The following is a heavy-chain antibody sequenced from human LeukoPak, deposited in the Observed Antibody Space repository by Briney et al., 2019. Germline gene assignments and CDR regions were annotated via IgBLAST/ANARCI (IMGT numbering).Heavy chain of an antibody. CDR2: ISAYNGNT. CDR1: GYTFTSYG. J-gene: IGHJ4*02. Sequence: GASVKVSCKASGYTFTSYGISWVRQAPGRGLEWMGWISAYNGNTNYAQKLQGRVTMTTDTSTSTAYMELRSLRSDDTAVYYCARVIRRGYYGSGSEFDYWGQGTLVTVSS. V-gene: IGHV1-18*01. CDR3: ARVIRRGYYGSGSEFDY. D-gene: IGHD3-10*01.